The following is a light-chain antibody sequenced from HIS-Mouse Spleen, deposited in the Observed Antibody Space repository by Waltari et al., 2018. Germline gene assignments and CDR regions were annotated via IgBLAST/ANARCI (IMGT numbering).Light chain of an antibody. CDR1: ALPKQY. Sequence: SYELTQPPSVSVSPGQTARHTCSGAALPKQYAYWYQQKPGQAPVLGIYKDSERPSGIPERFSGSSSGTTVTLTISGVQAEDEADYYCQSADSSGTNWVFGGGTKLTVL. V-gene: IGLV3-25*03. J-gene: IGLJ3*02. CDR2: KDS. CDR3: QSADSSGTNWV.